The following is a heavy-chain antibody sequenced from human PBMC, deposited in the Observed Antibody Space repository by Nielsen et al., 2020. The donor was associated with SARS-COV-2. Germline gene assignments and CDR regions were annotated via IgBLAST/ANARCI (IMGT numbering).Heavy chain of an antibody. CDR3: ASVAYDILTGYYLY. CDR2: IKEDGSEK. D-gene: IGHD3-9*01. Sequence: GESLKISCAASGFTFSSYWMNWVRQAPGKGLEWVANIKEDGSEKYYADSVKGRFTISRDNAKDLLYLQMNSLRAEDTAVYYCASVAYDILTGYYLYWGQGTLVTVSS. V-gene: IGHV3-7*01. J-gene: IGHJ4*02. CDR1: GFTFSSYW.